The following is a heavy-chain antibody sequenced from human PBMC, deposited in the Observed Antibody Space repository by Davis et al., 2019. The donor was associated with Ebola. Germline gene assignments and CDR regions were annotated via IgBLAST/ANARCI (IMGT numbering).Heavy chain of an antibody. CDR2: IYYSGST. Sequence: MPSETLSLTCAVSGGSISSGGYSWSWIRQPPGKGLEWIGYIYYSGSTYYNPSLKSRVTISVDRSKNQFSLKLSSVTAADTAVYYCARDSIYNNYYYFDYWGQGTLVTVSS. V-gene: IGHV4-30-4*07. CDR1: GGSISSGGYS. J-gene: IGHJ4*02. D-gene: IGHD4-11*01. CDR3: ARDSIYNNYYYFDY.